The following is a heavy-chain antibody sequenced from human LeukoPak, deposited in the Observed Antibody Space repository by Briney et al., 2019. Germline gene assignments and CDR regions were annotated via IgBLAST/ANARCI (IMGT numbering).Heavy chain of an antibody. CDR1: GGSFSGYY. Sequence: PSETLSLTCAVYGGSFSGYYWSWIRQPPGKGLEWIGEINHSGSTNYNPSLKSRVTISVDASKNQFSLKLSSVTAADTAVYYCAREEVSRGYDFWSGYYNNYYYMDVWGKGTTVTVSS. J-gene: IGHJ6*03. V-gene: IGHV4-34*01. CDR3: AREEVSRGYDFWSGYYNNYYYMDV. D-gene: IGHD3-3*01. CDR2: INHSGST.